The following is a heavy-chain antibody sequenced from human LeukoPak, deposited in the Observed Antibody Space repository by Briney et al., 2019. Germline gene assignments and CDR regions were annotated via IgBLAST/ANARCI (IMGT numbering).Heavy chain of an antibody. Sequence: HPGGSLRLSCAASGFTFDDYAMHWVRQAPGKGLEWVSGISWNSGSIGYADSVKGRFTISRDNAKNSLYLQMNSLRAEDTALYYCAKDGKSYYYYGMDVWGQGTTVTVSS. J-gene: IGHJ6*02. V-gene: IGHV3-9*01. CDR3: AKDGKSYYYYGMDV. CDR2: ISWNSGSI. CDR1: GFTFDDYA.